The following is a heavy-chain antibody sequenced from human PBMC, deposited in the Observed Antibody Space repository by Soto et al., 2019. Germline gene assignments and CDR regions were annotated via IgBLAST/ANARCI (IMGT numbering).Heavy chain of an antibody. CDR2: IKSKTDGGAT. V-gene: IGHV3-15*01. J-gene: IGHJ6*02. CDR3: TTAPYYYGSGSYYNVSFYYYGMDV. CDR1: GFTFSNAW. Sequence: GGSLRLSCAASGFTFSNAWMSWVRQAPGKGLEWVGRIKSKTDGGATDYAAPVKGRFTISRDDSKNTLYLQMNSLKTEDTAIYYCTTAPYYYGSGSYYNVSFYYYGMDVWGQGTTVTSP. D-gene: IGHD3-10*01.